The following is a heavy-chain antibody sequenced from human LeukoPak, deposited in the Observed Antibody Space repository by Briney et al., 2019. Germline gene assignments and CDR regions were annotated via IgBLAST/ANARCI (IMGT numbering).Heavy chain of an antibody. J-gene: IGHJ4*02. Sequence: SVKVSCKASGGTFRSYAISWVRQAPGQGLEWMGGIIPIFGTANYAQKFQGRVTITADESTSTAYMELSSLRSEDTAVYYCARDPGIAAAGTRYFDYWGQGTLVTVSS. CDR3: ARDPGIAAAGTRYFDY. CDR2: IIPIFGTA. V-gene: IGHV1-69*13. D-gene: IGHD6-13*01. CDR1: GGTFRSYA.